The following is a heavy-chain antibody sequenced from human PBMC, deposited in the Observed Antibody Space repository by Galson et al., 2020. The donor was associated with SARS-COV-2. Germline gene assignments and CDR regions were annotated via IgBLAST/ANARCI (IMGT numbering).Heavy chain of an antibody. Sequence: GGSLRLSCAASGFTFSSYWMHWVRQAPGKGLVWVSRINSDGTTTTYADSVKGRFTVSRDNAKNTLYLQMNSLGAEDTAVYYCARDILGYWGQGTRVTVSP. V-gene: IGHV3-74*01. CDR2: INSDGTTT. D-gene: IGHD2-21*01. CDR1: GFTFSSYW. J-gene: IGHJ4*02. CDR3: ARDILGY.